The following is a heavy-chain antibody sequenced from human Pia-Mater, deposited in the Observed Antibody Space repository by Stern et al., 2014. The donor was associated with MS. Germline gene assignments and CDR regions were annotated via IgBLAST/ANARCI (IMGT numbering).Heavy chain of an antibody. CDR1: GFTFSSYS. Sequence: EVQLVESGGGLVKPGGSLRLSWAASGFTFSSYSMNWVRQAPGKGLEWGASISSGGSYIYYADSLKGRFTISRDNAKNSLYLQMNSLRAEDTAVYYCARGRGGNYRYYFDYWGQGTLVTVSS. CDR3: ARGRGGNYRYYFDY. CDR2: ISSGGSYI. J-gene: IGHJ4*02. D-gene: IGHD4-23*01. V-gene: IGHV3-21*01.